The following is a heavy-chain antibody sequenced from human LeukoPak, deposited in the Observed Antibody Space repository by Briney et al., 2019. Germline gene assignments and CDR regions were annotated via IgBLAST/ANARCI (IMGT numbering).Heavy chain of an antibody. V-gene: IGHV3-23*01. J-gene: IGHJ4*02. D-gene: IGHD6-19*01. CDR2: IGGYGTTA. Sequence: GGSLRLSCAASGFTFSNDAMSWVRQAPGRGLGWVSSIGGYGTTAYYADSVKGRLTISRDNSKNTLYLQMNGLRAEDTAIYYCAKHGAGITVAGRRHLDYWGQGTLVTVSS. CDR3: AKHGAGITVAGRRHLDY. CDR1: GFTFSNDA.